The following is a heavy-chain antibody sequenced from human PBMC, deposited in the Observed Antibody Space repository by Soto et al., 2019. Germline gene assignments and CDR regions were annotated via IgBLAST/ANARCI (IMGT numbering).Heavy chain of an antibody. CDR3: ARGSSGWSSDFDY. CDR2: IYSGGST. Sequence: EVQLVESGGGLIQPGGSLRLSCAASGFTVSSNYMSWVRQAPGKGLEWVSVIYSGGSTYYADSVKGRFTISRDNSKNTLYLQMNSLRAEDTAVYYCARGSSGWSSDFDYWGQGTLVTVSS. J-gene: IGHJ4*02. D-gene: IGHD6-19*01. V-gene: IGHV3-53*01. CDR1: GFTVSSNY.